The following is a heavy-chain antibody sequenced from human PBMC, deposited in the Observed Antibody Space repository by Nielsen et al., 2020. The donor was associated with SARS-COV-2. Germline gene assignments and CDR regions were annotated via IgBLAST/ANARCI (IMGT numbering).Heavy chain of an antibody. V-gene: IGHV3-69-1*01. J-gene: IGHJ6*02. Sequence: WIRQPPGKGLEWVSSISSSSYIYYADSVKGRFTISRDNAKNSLYLQMNSLRAEDTAVYYCARDLVSTIFGEVSYYYYYGMDVWGQGTTVTVSS. D-gene: IGHD3-3*01. CDR3: ARDLVSTIFGEVSYYYYYGMDV. CDR2: ISSSSYI.